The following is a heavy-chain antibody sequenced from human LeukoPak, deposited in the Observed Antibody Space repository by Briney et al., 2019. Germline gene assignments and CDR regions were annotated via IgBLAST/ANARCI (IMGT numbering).Heavy chain of an antibody. V-gene: IGHV4-4*07. CDR3: ARESLYCSSTSCPGDY. J-gene: IGHJ4*02. D-gene: IGHD2-2*01. Sequence: SETLSLTCTVSGGSISSYYWSWIRQPAGEGLEWIGRIYTSGSTNYNPSLKSRVTMSVDTSKNQFSLKLSSVTAADTAVYYCARESLYCSSTSCPGDYWGQGTLVTVSS. CDR1: GGSISSYY. CDR2: IYTSGST.